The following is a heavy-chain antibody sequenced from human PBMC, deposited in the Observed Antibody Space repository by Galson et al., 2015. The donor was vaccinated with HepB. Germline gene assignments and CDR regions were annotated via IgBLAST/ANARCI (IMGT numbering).Heavy chain of an antibody. CDR2: ISWNSGSI. CDR3: AKGPGVYYYYYMDV. J-gene: IGHJ6*03. V-gene: IGHV3-9*01. Sequence: SLRLSCAASGFTFDDYAMHWVRQAPGKGLEWVSGISWNSGSIGYADSVKSRFTISRDNAKNSLYLQMNSLRAEDTALYYCAKGPGVYYYYYMDVWGKGTTVTVSS. CDR1: GFTFDDYA. D-gene: IGHD3-10*01.